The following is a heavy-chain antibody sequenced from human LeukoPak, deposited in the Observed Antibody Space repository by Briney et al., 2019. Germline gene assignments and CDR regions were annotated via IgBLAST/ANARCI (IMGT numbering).Heavy chain of an antibody. V-gene: IGHV3-23*01. D-gene: IGHD3-22*01. J-gene: IGHJ6*02. Sequence: GGSLRLSCAASGFTFSSYAMSWVRQAPGKGLEWVSAISGSGGSTYYADSVKGRSTISRDNSKNTLYLQMNSLRAEDTAVYYCAKGNYYDSSGYYSYYYYGMDVWGQGTTVTVSS. CDR3: AKGNYYDSSGYYSYYYYGMDV. CDR1: GFTFSSYA. CDR2: ISGSGGST.